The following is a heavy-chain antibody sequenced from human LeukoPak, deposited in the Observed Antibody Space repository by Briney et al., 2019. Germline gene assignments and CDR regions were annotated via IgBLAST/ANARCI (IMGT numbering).Heavy chain of an antibody. CDR2: ISYDGSNK. Sequence: GGSLRLSCAASGFTFSSYGMHWVRQAPGKGLEWVAVISYDGSNKYYADSVKGRFTISRDNSKNTLYLQMSSLRAEDTAVYYCASFYDSTGRDYWGQGTLVTVSS. CDR3: ASFYDSTGRDY. V-gene: IGHV3-30*03. D-gene: IGHD3-22*01. CDR1: GFTFSSYG. J-gene: IGHJ4*02.